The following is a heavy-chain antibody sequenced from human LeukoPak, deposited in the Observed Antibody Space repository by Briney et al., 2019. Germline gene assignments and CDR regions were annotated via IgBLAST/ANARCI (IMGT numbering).Heavy chain of an antibody. D-gene: IGHD2-2*01. V-gene: IGHV3-30*18. CDR3: AKDGEDIVVVPAAKGDYYYGMDV. J-gene: IGHJ6*04. CDR1: GFTFSSYG. CDR2: ISYDGSNK. Sequence: GGSLRLSCAASGFTFSSYGMHWVRQAPGKGLEWVAVISYDGSNKYYADSVKGRFTISRDNSKNTLYLQMNSLRAEDTAVYYCAKDGEDIVVVPAAKGDYYYGMDVWSKGTTVTVSS.